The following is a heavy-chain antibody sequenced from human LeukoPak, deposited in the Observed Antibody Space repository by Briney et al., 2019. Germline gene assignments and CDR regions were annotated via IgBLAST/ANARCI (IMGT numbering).Heavy chain of an antibody. CDR3: ARDGAYYYGSGDY. CDR2: IKQDGSEK. V-gene: IGHV3-7*01. J-gene: IGHJ4*02. CDR1: GFTFSSYW. D-gene: IGHD3-10*01. Sequence: GGSLRLSCAASGFTFSSYWMSWVRQAPGKGLEWVANIKQDGSEKYYVDSVKGRFTISRDNAKNSLYLQMNSLRAEDTAVYYCARDGAYYYGSGDYWGQGTLVTVSS.